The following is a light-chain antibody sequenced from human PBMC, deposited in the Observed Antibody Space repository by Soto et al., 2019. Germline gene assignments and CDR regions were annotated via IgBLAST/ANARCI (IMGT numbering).Light chain of an antibody. V-gene: IGLV2-8*01. Sequence: QAVLTQPPSASGSPGQSVTISCTGTSSDVGSYNYVSWYQQHPDKAPKLIIYGVNERPSGVPDRFSGSKSGNTASLTVSGLQAEDEDDYYCTSYEGSNNPVVFGGGTKLTVL. J-gene: IGLJ3*02. CDR2: GVN. CDR1: SSDVGSYNY. CDR3: TSYEGSNNPVV.